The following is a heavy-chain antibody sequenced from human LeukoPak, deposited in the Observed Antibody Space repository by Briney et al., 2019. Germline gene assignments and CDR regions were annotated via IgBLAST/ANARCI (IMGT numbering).Heavy chain of an antibody. CDR1: GFTFSSYG. CDR2: IWYDGSNK. CDR3: ARGAAAFDY. D-gene: IGHD6-13*01. Sequence: GGSLRLSCAASGFTFSSYGMHWVRQAPGMGLEWVAVIWYDGSNKYYADSVKGRFTISRDNSKNTLYLQMNSLRAEDTAVYYCARGAAAFDYWGQGTLVTVSS. J-gene: IGHJ4*02. V-gene: IGHV3-33*01.